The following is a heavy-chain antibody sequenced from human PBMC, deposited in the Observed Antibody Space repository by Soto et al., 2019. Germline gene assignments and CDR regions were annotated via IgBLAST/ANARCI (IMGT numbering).Heavy chain of an antibody. Sequence: PGGSLRLSCEASGLSFSSYAMIWVRQAPGKGLEWVSVISGSGGSSYFADSVKGRFTISRDNSKNMLYLEMSSLRAEDTAIYFCAKGSIEYSASIDYWGQGTLVTVSS. J-gene: IGHJ4*02. V-gene: IGHV3-23*01. CDR2: ISGSGGSS. CDR1: GLSFSSYA. CDR3: AKGSIEYSASIDY. D-gene: IGHD4-4*01.